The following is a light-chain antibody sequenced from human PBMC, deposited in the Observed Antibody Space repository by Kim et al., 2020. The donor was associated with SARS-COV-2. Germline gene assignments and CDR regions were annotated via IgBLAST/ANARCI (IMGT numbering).Light chain of an antibody. Sequence: ELTKPPXXSGTPGQRVTISCSGSSSNVGRHLGNWYQQLPETAPKVFIYNDNQRPSGVPDRFSGSRSGTSASLAISGLQSEDEADYYCATWDVSLNGWVFGGGTQLTVL. J-gene: IGLJ3*02. CDR3: ATWDVSLNGWV. V-gene: IGLV1-44*01. CDR1: SSNVGRHL. CDR2: NDN.